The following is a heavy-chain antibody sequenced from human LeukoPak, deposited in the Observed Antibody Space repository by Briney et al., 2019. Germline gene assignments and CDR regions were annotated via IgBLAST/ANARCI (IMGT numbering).Heavy chain of an antibody. CDR2: ISGNGGHT. D-gene: IGHD2-2*01. CDR3: AKDRGIVVVPTLFDY. V-gene: IGHV3-23*01. CDR1: GFTFSGST. J-gene: IGHJ4*02. Sequence: PPGGSLRLSCAASGFTFSGSTISWVRQAPGKGLGWVSGISGNGGHTRQADAGRDRFTSPRDNSKHTLYLHMNSLRAEDAAVYYCAKDRGIVVVPTLFDYWGQGTLVTVSS.